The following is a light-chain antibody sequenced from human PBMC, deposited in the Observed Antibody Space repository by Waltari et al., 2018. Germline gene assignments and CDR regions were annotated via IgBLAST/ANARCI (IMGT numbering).Light chain of an antibody. V-gene: IGLV2-23*02. CDR1: SSDIGAYNL. CDR3: CSYADGTTSV. CDR2: GVT. J-gene: IGLJ3*02. Sequence: QSALTQPASVSGSPGQSITISCTGTSSDIGAYNLVSWYQQHPGKAPKVIIYGVTERPSGFSYRFSGSKSANTASRTISGLQAEDEADYYCCSYADGTTSVFGGGTKVTVL.